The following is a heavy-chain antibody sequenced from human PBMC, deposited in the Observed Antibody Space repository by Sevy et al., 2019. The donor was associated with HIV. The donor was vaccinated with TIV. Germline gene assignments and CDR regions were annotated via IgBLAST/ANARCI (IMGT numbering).Heavy chain of an antibody. CDR2: ISSSSSTI. CDR3: ARDQGYSSGWYADYYYYYGMDV. CDR1: GFTFSSYS. Sequence: GGSLRLSCAASGFTFSSYSMNWVRQAPGKGLEWVSYISSSSSTIYYADSVKGRFTISRDNAKNSLYLQMISLRDEDTAVYYCARDQGYSSGWYADYYYYYGMDVWGQGTTVTVSS. V-gene: IGHV3-48*02. J-gene: IGHJ6*02. D-gene: IGHD6-19*01.